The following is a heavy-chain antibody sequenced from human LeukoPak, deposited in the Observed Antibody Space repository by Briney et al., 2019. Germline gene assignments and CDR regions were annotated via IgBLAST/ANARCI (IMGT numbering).Heavy chain of an antibody. CDR1: GGSISSSSYS. CDR3: ARHCSTTSCYYYGMDV. J-gene: IGHJ6*02. V-gene: IGHV4-39*01. CDR2: IYYSGSA. Sequence: SEALSLTCTVSGGSISSSSYSWGWVRQPPGKGLEWIGNIYYSGSAYYNPSLKSRVTISVDTSRNQFSLKLSYVTAADTAVYYCARHCSTTSCYYYGMDVWGQGTTVTVSS. D-gene: IGHD2-2*01.